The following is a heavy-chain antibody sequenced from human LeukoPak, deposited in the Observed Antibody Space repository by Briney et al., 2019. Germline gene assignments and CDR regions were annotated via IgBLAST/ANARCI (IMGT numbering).Heavy chain of an antibody. V-gene: IGHV3-21*01. D-gene: IGHD3-10*01. J-gene: IGHJ4*02. CDR1: GFTFSSYS. Sequence: KTGGSLRLSCAASGFTFSSYSMNWVRQAPGKGLEWVSSISSSSRYIYYADSLKGRFTISRDNAKNSLYLQVSSLRAEDTAVYYCARDPTLWFGELLSYFDSWGQGTLVTVSS. CDR2: ISSSSRYI. CDR3: ARDPTLWFGELLSYFDS.